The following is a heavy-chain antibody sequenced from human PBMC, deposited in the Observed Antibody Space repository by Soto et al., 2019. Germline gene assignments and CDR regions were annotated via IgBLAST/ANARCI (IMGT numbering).Heavy chain of an antibody. CDR2: IKSKTDGETT. CDR1: GFSFSSAW. J-gene: IGHJ5*02. Sequence: PGGSLRLSCAASGFSFSSAWVNWARQAPGKGLEWVGHIKSKTDGETTDYAASVKGRFTISRDDSENMLYLQMNSLEIEDTAMYYCTTLGPSWGQGTQVTVSS. CDR3: TTLGPS. V-gene: IGHV3-15*07.